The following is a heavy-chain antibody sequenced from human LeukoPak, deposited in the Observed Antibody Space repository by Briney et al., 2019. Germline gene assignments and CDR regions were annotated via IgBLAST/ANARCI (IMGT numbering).Heavy chain of an antibody. V-gene: IGHV3-23*01. J-gene: IGHJ4*02. CDR3: AKVPVYLWFGECPYFDY. Sequence: GGSLRLSCAASGFTLSSYAMSRVRQAPGKGLEWVSAISGSGGSTYYADSVKGRFTISRDNSKNTLYLQMNSLRAEDTAVYYCAKVPVYLWFGECPYFDYWGQGTLVTVSS. CDR1: GFTLSSYA. CDR2: ISGSGGST. D-gene: IGHD3-10*01.